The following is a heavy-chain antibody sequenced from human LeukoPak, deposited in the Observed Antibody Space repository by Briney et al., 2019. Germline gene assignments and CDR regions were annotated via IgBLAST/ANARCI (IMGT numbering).Heavy chain of an antibody. V-gene: IGHV3-21*01. CDR1: GFTFSSYS. J-gene: IGHJ3*02. Sequence: PGGSLRLSCAASGFTFSSYSMNWVRQAPGKGLEWVSSITSSGRYIYYADSVKGRFTISRDNSENSLYLQMDSLTAEDTAVYYCARESYCSGGSCYSGRAFDIWGQGTMVTVSS. D-gene: IGHD2-15*01. CDR3: ARESYCSGGSCYSGRAFDI. CDR2: ITSSGRYI.